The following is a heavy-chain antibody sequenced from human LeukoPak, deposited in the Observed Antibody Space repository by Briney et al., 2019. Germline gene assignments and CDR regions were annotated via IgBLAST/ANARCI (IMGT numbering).Heavy chain of an antibody. V-gene: IGHV1-8*01. CDR2: MNPNSGNT. CDR1: GYTFTSYD. D-gene: IGHD2-2*01. CDR3: ARSVVVPAAMPYYYYYYGMDV. Sequence: ASVKVSCKASGYTFTSYDINWVRQATGQGLEWMGWMNPNSGNTGYAQKFQGRVTMTRNTSISTAYMELSSLRSEDTAVYYCARSVVVPAAMPYYYYYYGMDVWGQGTTVTVSS. J-gene: IGHJ6*02.